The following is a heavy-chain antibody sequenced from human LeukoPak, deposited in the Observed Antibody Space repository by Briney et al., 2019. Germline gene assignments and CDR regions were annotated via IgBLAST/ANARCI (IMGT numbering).Heavy chain of an antibody. J-gene: IGHJ4*02. CDR2: ISGRGVST. CDR3: AGGGYDYGEGDY. D-gene: IGHD4-17*01. Sequence: GGSLRLSCAASGFTFSSYAMTWVRQAPGKGLEWVSGISGRGVSTYYADSVKGRFTISRDNSKNILYLEMNSLTAEDTAVYYCAGGGYDYGEGDYWGQGTLVTVSS. V-gene: IGHV3-23*01. CDR1: GFTFSSYA.